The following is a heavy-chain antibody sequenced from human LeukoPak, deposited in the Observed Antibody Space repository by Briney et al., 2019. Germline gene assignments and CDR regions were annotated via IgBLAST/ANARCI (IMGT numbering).Heavy chain of an antibody. D-gene: IGHD2-2*01. CDR1: GDSVSSNDAA. J-gene: IGHJ4*02. CDR2: TYYRSKWYT. V-gene: IGHV6-1*01. Sequence: SHTLSLTCAISGDSVSSNDAACNWIRQSPSRGLEWLGRTYYRSKWYTEYGVSVRSRITINSDTSKNQFSLQLNSMTPEDTALYYCARNVAPAHFDYWGQGALVTVSS. CDR3: ARNVAPAHFDY.